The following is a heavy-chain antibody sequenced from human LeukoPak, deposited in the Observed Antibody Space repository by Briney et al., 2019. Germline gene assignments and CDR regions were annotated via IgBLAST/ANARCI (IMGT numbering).Heavy chain of an antibody. D-gene: IGHD2-8*01. CDR3: AKDTSIGRYCTNGVCSPFDY. CDR1: GFTFSSYA. J-gene: IGHJ4*02. Sequence: PGGSLRLSCAASGFTFSSYAMHWVRQAPGKGLEWVSAISDSGGSTYDADSVKGRFTISRDNSKNTLYLQMNSLRAEDTAVYYCAKDTSIGRYCTNGVCSPFDYWGQGTLVTVSS. V-gene: IGHV3-23*01. CDR2: ISDSGGST.